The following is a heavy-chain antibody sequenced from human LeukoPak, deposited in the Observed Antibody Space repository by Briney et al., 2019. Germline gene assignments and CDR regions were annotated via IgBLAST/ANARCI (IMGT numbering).Heavy chain of an antibody. CDR3: ARHLSAAATWRCGGSCYPRYFDY. CDR1: GGTITSSCYS. Sequence: SETLSLTCTVSGGTITSSCYSWGCIRPPPGKGLKGIVSLYYSRSTYYNPSLKSRVTISVDTSKNQFSLKLSSVTDADTDVYYCARHLSAAATWRCGGSCYPRYFDYWGQGTLVTVSS. CDR2: LYYSRST. V-gene: IGHV4-39*01. D-gene: IGHD2-15*01. J-gene: IGHJ4*02.